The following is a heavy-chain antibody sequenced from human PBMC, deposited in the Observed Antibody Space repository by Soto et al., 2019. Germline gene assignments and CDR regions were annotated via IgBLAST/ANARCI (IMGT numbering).Heavy chain of an antibody. D-gene: IGHD6-13*01. V-gene: IGHV3-33*01. Sequence: QVQLLESGGGVVQPGRSLRLSCAASGFTFSSYGMHWVRQAPGNGLEWVAVIWYDGSNKYYADSVKGRFTISRDNSKNTLYLQMNSLRAADTAVYYCARDRSSSLEFYYCCQGHLVTVSS. CDR3: ARDRSSSLEFYY. CDR2: IWYDGSNK. J-gene: IGHJ4*02. CDR1: GFTFSSYG.